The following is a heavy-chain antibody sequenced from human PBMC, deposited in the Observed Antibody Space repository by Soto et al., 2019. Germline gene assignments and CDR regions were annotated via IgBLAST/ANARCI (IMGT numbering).Heavy chain of an antibody. D-gene: IGHD2-2*01. V-gene: IGHV4-59*01. Sequence: QVQLQESGPGLVKPSETLSLTCTVSGGSISSYCWSWIRQPPGKGLEWIGYIYYSGSTNYNPSLKSRVTISVDTSKNQFSLKLSSVTAADTAVYYCAGYIVVVPAANYYGMDVWGQGTTVTVSS. CDR1: GGSISSYC. CDR3: AGYIVVVPAANYYGMDV. CDR2: IYYSGST. J-gene: IGHJ6*02.